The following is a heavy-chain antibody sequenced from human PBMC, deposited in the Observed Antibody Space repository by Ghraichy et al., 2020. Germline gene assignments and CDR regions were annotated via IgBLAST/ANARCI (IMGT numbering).Heavy chain of an antibody. CDR2: IKQDGSEK. D-gene: IGHD3-3*01. CDR1: GFTFSNSW. V-gene: IGHV3-7*03. CDR3: ARVNGFWSGYTHYYYYYGMGV. Sequence: GGSLRLSCAASGFTFSNSWMTWVRQAPGKGLEWVANIKQDGSEKYYVDSVKGRFTISRDNAKNSLSLQMNSLRAEDTAMYYCARVNGFWSGYTHYYYYYGMGVWGQGTTVTVSS. J-gene: IGHJ6*02.